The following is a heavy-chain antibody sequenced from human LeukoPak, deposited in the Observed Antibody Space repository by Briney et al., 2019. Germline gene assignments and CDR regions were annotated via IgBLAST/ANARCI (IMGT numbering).Heavy chain of an antibody. D-gene: IGHD5-18*01. V-gene: IGHV1-8*01. CDR3: ASFRGYNS. CDR2: TKPNSGNT. J-gene: IGHJ4*02. CDR1: GYTSTSYD. Sequence: GPSAKPSCKVSGYTSTSYDINCVRHATGQGLECMGWTKPNSGNTGYAQRFQGRVTMTRNTAISTAYMELSSLSSDDTAVYYCASFRGYNSWGQGNLVTVSS.